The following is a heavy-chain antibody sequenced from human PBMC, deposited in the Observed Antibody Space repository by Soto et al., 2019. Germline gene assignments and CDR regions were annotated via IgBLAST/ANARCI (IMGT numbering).Heavy chain of an antibody. CDR2: IIPIFGTA. J-gene: IGHJ6*02. CDR3: ARSLDTAGLYYYYYGMDV. Sequence: SVKVSCKASGGTFSSYAISWVRQAPGQGLEWMGGIIPIFGTANYAQKFQGRVTITADESTSTAYMELSSLRSEDTAVYYCARSLDTAGLYYYYYGMDVWGQGTTVTVSS. D-gene: IGHD5-18*01. CDR1: GGTFSSYA. V-gene: IGHV1-69*13.